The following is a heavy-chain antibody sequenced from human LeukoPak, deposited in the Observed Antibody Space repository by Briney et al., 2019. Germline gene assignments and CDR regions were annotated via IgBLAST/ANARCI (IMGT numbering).Heavy chain of an antibody. V-gene: IGHV4-34*01. CDR1: GGSFSGYF. CDR3: ARHADGGEKAFDM. J-gene: IGHJ3*02. CDR2: INPSGGT. Sequence: PSETLSLTCVAYGGSFSGYFWSWIRQPPGKGLEWIGEINPSGGTGNNPSLRSRVTISKDTSKNQLSLKLTSVTAADTAVYYCARHADGGEKAFDMWGQGTMVTVSS. D-gene: IGHD4-23*01.